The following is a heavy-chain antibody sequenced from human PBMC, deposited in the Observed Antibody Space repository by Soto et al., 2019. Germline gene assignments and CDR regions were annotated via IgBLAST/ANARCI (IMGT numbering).Heavy chain of an antibody. Sequence: QVQLVQSGAEVKKPGASVKVSCKASGYMFTSYYMHWVRQAPGQGLEWMGIIDPSSGSPKYAQKFQGRVTMTRDTSTNTVYMDLSSLRSEDTAVYYCAREIATIRGVYFDYWGQGTLVTVSS. CDR2: IDPSSGSP. J-gene: IGHJ4*02. D-gene: IGHD5-12*01. CDR3: AREIATIRGVYFDY. V-gene: IGHV1-46*01. CDR1: GYMFTSYY.